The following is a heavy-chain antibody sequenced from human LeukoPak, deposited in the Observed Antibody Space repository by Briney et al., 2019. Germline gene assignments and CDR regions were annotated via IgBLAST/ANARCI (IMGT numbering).Heavy chain of an antibody. Sequence: ETLSLTCSVSGGSIRNFWSWIRQSAGKGLEHIGRIYTTGSTNYNPSLRSRVTMSVDTSRNQFSLNLKSVNAADTAVYYCARAGYTSTWTFDYWGQGILFTVSS. D-gene: IGHD6-13*01. CDR3: ARAGYTSTWTFDY. J-gene: IGHJ4*02. CDR1: GGSIRNF. CDR2: IYTTGST. V-gene: IGHV4-4*07.